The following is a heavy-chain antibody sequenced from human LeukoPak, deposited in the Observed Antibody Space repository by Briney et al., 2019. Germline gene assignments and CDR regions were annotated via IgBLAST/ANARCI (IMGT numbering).Heavy chain of an antibody. V-gene: IGHV4-31*03. CDR2: IFYSGST. J-gene: IGHJ5*02. Sequence: PSETLSLTCTVSGDSISSGGYYWSWIRQHPGKGLEWIGYIFYSGSTYYNPSLKSRVTISVDTSKNQFSLKLSSVTAADTAVYYCARVVQQLVPNNWFDPWGQGTLVTVSS. D-gene: IGHD6-13*01. CDR3: ARVVQQLVPNNWFDP. CDR1: GDSISSGGYY.